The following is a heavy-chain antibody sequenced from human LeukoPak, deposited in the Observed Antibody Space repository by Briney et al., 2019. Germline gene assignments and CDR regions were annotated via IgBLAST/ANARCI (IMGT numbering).Heavy chain of an antibody. J-gene: IGHJ5*02. CDR3: ARGTGFPFGELSWFDP. Sequence: SETLSLTWTVSGGSISSGGYYWSWIRQLPGKGLEWIGYIYYSGSTYYNPSLKSRVTISVDTSKNQFSLKLSSVTAADTAVYYCARGTGFPFGELSWFDPWGQGTLVTVSS. D-gene: IGHD3-10*01. CDR2: IYYSGST. V-gene: IGHV4-31*02. CDR1: GGSISSGGYY.